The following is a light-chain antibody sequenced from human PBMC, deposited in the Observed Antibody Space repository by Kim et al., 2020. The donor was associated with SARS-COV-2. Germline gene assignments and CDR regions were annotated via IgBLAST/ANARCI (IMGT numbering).Light chain of an antibody. Sequence: QRGHLFCTGGSSNIGAGYGVNWFQQHPGTPPKHLNYSNSERTSGFPGRFDGSKSGTSGSLAITGLQAEDEADYYCQSYGSSLGSSVFGGGTQLTVL. CDR1: SSNIGAGYG. CDR3: QSYGSSLGSSV. J-gene: IGLJ2*01. V-gene: IGLV1-40*01. CDR2: SNS.